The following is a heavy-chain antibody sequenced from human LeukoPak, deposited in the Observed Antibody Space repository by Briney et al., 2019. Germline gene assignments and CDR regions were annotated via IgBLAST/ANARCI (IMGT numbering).Heavy chain of an antibody. V-gene: IGHV1-46*01. CDR3: ARYRRDYYDSSGYSAFDY. J-gene: IGHJ4*02. D-gene: IGHD3-22*01. CDR1: GYTFTSYY. CDR2: INPSGGST. Sequence: ASVKVSCKASGYTFTSYYMHRVRQAPGQGLEWMGIINPSGGSTSYAQKFQGRVTMTRDTSTSTVYMELSSLRSEDTAVYYCARYRRDYYDSSGYSAFDYWGQGTLVTVSS.